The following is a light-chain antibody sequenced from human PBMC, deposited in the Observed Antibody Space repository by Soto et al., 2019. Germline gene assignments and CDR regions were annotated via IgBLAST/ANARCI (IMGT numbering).Light chain of an antibody. CDR3: QQYKSYPYT. Sequence: DIQMTQSPSTLSASVGDRVTITCRASQSISSWLAWFQQKPGKAPMLLIYKTSSLKSGVPSRFSGSGSGTEFTLTVSSLQPDDFATYFCQQYKSYPYTFAQGTKLEIK. CDR1: QSISSW. CDR2: KTS. J-gene: IGKJ2*01. V-gene: IGKV1-5*03.